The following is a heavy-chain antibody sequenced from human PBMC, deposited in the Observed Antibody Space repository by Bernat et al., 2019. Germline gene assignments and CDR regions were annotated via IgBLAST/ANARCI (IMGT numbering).Heavy chain of an antibody. CDR1: GFTFSNAW. J-gene: IGHJ6*02. V-gene: IGHV3-15*01. Sequence: EVQLVESGGGLVKPGGSLRLSCAASGFTFSNAWMSWVRQAPGKGLEWVGRIKSKTDGGTTDYAAPVKGRFTISRDDSKNTLYLQMNSLKTEDTAVYYCTTDPFSWFGELLYPNYYYYYGMDVWGQGTTVTVSS. CDR2: IKSKTDGGTT. CDR3: TTDPFSWFGELLYPNYYYYYGMDV. D-gene: IGHD3-10*01.